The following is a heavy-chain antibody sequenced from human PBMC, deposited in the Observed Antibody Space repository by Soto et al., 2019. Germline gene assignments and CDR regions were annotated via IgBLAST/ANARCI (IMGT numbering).Heavy chain of an antibody. Sequence: KASETLSLTCAVSGGSISSGGYSWSWIRQPPGKGLEWIGYIYRSGSTYYNPSLKSRVTISVDWSKNQFSLKLSSVTAADTAVYYCARGVGYCSSTSCYINWFDPWGQGTLVTVSS. CDR2: IYRSGST. D-gene: IGHD2-2*01. CDR1: GGSISSGGYS. V-gene: IGHV4-30-2*01. J-gene: IGHJ5*02. CDR3: ARGVGYCSSTSCYINWFDP.